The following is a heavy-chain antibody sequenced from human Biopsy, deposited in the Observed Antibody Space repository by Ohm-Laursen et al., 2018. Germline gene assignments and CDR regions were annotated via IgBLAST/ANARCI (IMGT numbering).Heavy chain of an antibody. CDR3: AREAIGVATAFDI. V-gene: IGHV4-4*07. Sequence: GTLSLTCNVSGGDINNYYWSWIRQPAGKGLEWIGRISSSGSTNYNPSLRSRVTLSMDTSKRQFSLKMSFVTAADTAIYYCAREAIGVATAFDIWGQETMVTVSS. D-gene: IGHD5-12*01. CDR1: GGDINNYY. J-gene: IGHJ3*02. CDR2: ISSSGST.